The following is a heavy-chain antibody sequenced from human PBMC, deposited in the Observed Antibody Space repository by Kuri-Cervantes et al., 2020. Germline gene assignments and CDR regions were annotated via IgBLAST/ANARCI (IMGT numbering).Heavy chain of an antibody. CDR1: GFTFSSYG. D-gene: IGHD6-19*01. Sequence: GESLKISCAASGFTFSSYGMHWVRQAPGKGLEWVAFIRFDGSNKNSADSVKGRFTISRDNSKKMVFLQMNSLRPEDTAVYYCARDLEAGPFDSWGQGTLVTVSS. CDR2: IRFDGSNK. CDR3: ARDLEAGPFDS. V-gene: IGHV3-30*02. J-gene: IGHJ4*02.